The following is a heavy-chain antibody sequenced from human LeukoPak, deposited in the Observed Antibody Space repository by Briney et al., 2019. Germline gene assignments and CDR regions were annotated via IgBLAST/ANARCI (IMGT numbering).Heavy chain of an antibody. J-gene: IGHJ4*02. CDR2: ISSSSSYI. CDR3: ARVRWGGLYYFDY. Sequence: PGGSLRLSCAASGFPFSSYSMNWVRQAPGKGLEWVSSISSSSSYIYYADSVKGRFTISRHNAKNTLYLQMNSLRAEDTAVYYCARVRWGGLYYFDYWGQGTLVTVSS. D-gene: IGHD3-16*01. CDR1: GFPFSSYS. V-gene: IGHV3-21*01.